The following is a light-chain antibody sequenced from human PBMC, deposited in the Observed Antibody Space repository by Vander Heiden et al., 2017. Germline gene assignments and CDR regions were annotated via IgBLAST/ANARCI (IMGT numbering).Light chain of an antibody. Sequence: QSALTQPRSVSGSPAQSVTISCTGTSSDVGGYNYVSWYQQHPGKAPKLMIYDVSKRPSGVPDRFSGSKSGNTASLTISGLQAEDEADYCCCSYAGSYTFGFGGGTRLTVL. CDR1: SSDVGGYNY. V-gene: IGLV2-11*01. J-gene: IGLJ2*01. CDR3: CSYAGSYTFG. CDR2: DVS.